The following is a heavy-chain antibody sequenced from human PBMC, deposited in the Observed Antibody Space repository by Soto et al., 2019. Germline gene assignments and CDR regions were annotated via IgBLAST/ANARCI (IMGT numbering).Heavy chain of an antibody. Sequence: ASVKVSCKASGYTFTSYGISWVRQAPGQGLEWMGWISAYNGNTNYAQKLQGRVTMTTDTSTSTAYMELRSLRSDDTAVYYCARDNIAVAVFKLFDYWGQGTLVTVSS. J-gene: IGHJ4*02. CDR3: ARDNIAVAVFKLFDY. D-gene: IGHD6-19*01. CDR1: GYTFTSYG. V-gene: IGHV1-18*01. CDR2: ISAYNGNT.